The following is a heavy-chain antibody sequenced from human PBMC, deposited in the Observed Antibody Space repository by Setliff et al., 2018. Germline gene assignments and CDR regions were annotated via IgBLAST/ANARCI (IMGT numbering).Heavy chain of an antibody. Sequence: SVKVSCKASGYTFSSYAMSWIRQAPGQGLEWMGWINTNTGNPSYAQGFTGRFVFSLDTSVSTAYLQISSLKPEDTAMYYCARASRFATIVWKGDYYMDVWGKGTTVTV. D-gene: IGHD3-16*02. CDR3: ARASRFATIVWKGDYYMDV. J-gene: IGHJ6*03. CDR2: INTNTGNP. V-gene: IGHV7-4-1*02. CDR1: GYTFSSYA.